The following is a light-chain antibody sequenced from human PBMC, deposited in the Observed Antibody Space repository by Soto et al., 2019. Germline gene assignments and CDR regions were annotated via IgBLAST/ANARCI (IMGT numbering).Light chain of an antibody. V-gene: IGLV1-40*01. CDR3: SSYAGSNSFV. Sequence: QSVLTQPPSVSGAPGQRVTISCTGSSSNIGAGYDVHWYQQLPGTAPKLLIYGNSNRPSGVPDRFSGSKSGTSASLAITGLQADDEADYYCSSYAGSNSFVFGTGTKVTVL. J-gene: IGLJ1*01. CDR1: SSNIGAGYD. CDR2: GNS.